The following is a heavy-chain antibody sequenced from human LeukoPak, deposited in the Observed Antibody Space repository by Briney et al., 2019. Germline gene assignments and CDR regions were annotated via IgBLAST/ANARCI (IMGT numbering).Heavy chain of an antibody. D-gene: IGHD1-7*01. CDR3: ARDRLELGFDY. CDR1: GGTFSSYA. CDR2: IIPIFGTA. Sequence: GASVKVSCKASGGTFSSYAISWVRQAPGQGLEWMGRIIPIFGTANYAQKFQGRVTITTDKSTSTAYMELSVLRSEDTAVYYCARDRLELGFDYWGQGTLVTVSS. J-gene: IGHJ4*02. V-gene: IGHV1-69*05.